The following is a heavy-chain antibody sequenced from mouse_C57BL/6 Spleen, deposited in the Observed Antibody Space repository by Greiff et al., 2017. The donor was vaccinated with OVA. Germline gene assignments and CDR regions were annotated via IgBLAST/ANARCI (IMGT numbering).Heavy chain of an antibody. V-gene: IGHV1-31*01. CDR1: GYSFTGYY. Sequence: VQLKQSGPELVKPGASVKISCKASGYSFTGYYMHWVKQSHGNILDWIGYISPYNGVSSYNQKFKGKATLTVDKSSSTAYMELRSLTSEDSAVYYCAGYYGSRDWYFDVWGTGTTVTVSS. J-gene: IGHJ1*03. D-gene: IGHD1-1*01. CDR2: ISPYNGVS. CDR3: AGYYGSRDWYFDV.